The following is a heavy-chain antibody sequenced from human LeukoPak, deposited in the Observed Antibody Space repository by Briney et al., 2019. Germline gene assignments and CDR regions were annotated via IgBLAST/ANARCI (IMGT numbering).Heavy chain of an antibody. V-gene: IGHV4-59*01. J-gene: IGHJ4*02. D-gene: IGHD6-13*01. Sequence: SETLSLTCTVSGGSISSYYWSWIRQPPGKGLEWIGYISYSGSTNYNPSLRSRVTISVDTSKNQFSLKLSSVAAADTAVYYCARSSRGAAAGFDFWGQGTLVTVSS. CDR1: GGSISSYY. CDR2: ISYSGST. CDR3: ARSSRGAAAGFDF.